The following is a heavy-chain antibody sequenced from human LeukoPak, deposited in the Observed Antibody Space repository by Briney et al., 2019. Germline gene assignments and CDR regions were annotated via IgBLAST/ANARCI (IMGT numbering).Heavy chain of an antibody. CDR2: INHSGST. J-gene: IGHJ5*02. CDR1: GGSFSGYY. V-gene: IGHV4-34*01. Sequence: SETLSLTCAVYGGSFSGYYWSWIRQPPGKGLEWIGEINHSGSTNYNPSLKSRVTISVDTSKNQFSLKLSSVTAADTAVYYCARVDIVVVVAATTNWFDPWGQGTLVTVSS. CDR3: ARVDIVVVVAATTNWFDP. D-gene: IGHD2-15*01.